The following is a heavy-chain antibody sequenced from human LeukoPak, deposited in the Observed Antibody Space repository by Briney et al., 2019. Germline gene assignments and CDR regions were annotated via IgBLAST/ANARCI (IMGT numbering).Heavy chain of an antibody. D-gene: IGHD3-10*01. V-gene: IGHV1-69*13. Sequence: SVKVSCKASGGTFSSYAIRWVRQAPGQGLEWMGGIIPIFGTANYAQKFQGRVTITADESTSTAYMELSSLRSEDTAVYYCARARTSYYYGSGSPDQFDYWGQGTLVTVSS. J-gene: IGHJ4*02. CDR3: ARARTSYYYGSGSPDQFDY. CDR2: IIPIFGTA. CDR1: GGTFSSYA.